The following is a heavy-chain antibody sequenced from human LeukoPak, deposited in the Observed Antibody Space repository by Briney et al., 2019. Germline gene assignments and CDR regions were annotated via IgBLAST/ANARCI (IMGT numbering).Heavy chain of an antibody. V-gene: IGHV3-11*01. D-gene: IGHD3-3*01. CDR3: ARESRLRFLEWFNSFDY. CDR2: ISSSGSTI. J-gene: IGHJ4*02. Sequence: RQAPXXXXXWVXXISSSGSTIYYADSVKGRFTISRDNAKNSLYLQMNSLGAEDTAVYYCARESRLRFLEWFNSFDYWGQGTLVTVSS.